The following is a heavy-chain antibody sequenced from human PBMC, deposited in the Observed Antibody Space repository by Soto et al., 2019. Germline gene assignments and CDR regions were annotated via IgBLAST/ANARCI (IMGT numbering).Heavy chain of an antibody. CDR2: INAGNGEP. J-gene: IGHJ4*02. CDR1: GYTLSRSG. D-gene: IGHD1-26*01. Sequence: ASVKVSCKASGYTLSRSGLHWVRQAPGQRLEWRGWINAGNGEPKYSQKLQRRVTITRDTSASTAYMELSSMRSEDTAVSSGVRDGALDGNINFDYWGLLTLVTV. V-gene: IGHV1-3*01. CDR3: VRDGALDGNINFDY.